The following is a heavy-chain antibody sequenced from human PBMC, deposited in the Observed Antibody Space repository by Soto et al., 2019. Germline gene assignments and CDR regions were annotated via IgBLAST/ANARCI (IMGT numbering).Heavy chain of an antibody. CDR1: GGSVSTYY. CDR3: TRHVRGSAGWFDP. V-gene: IGHV4-59*08. Sequence: PSETLSLTCTVSGGSVSTYYWSWIRQPPGKGLEWIGYIYHSGSTNYNPSLKSRVTISVDTSKNQFSLKLSSVTATDTAIYYCTRHVRGSAGWFDPWGQGTLVTVSS. J-gene: IGHJ5*02. D-gene: IGHD3-16*01. CDR2: IYHSGST.